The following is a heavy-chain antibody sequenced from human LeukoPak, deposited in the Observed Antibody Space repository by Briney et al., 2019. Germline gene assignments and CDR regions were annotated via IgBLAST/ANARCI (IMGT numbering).Heavy chain of an antibody. D-gene: IGHD2/OR15-2a*01. CDR3: ARYFAGYYGMDV. V-gene: IGHV4-4*03. CDR2: IYHSGST. Sequence: PQTLSLTCAVSGGSITTSNCWSWVRQPPGKGLEGIGEIYHSGSTNYNPSLKSRVTISVDKSKNQFSLKLSSVTAADTAVYYCARYFAGYYGMDVWGKGTTVTVSS. J-gene: IGHJ6*04. CDR1: GGSITTSNC.